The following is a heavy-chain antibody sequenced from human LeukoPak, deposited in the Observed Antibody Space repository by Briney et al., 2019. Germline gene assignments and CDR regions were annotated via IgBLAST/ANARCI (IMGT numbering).Heavy chain of an antibody. V-gene: IGHV3-7*01. CDR2: IKPDGSEK. CDR3: AELGITMIGGV. J-gene: IGHJ6*04. Sequence: PGGSLRLSCDASGFTFSTYWMSWVRQAPGKGLEWVANIKPDGSEKYYVDSVKGRFTISRDNARNSLYLQMNSLRAEDTAVYYCAELGITMIGGVWGKGTTVTISS. CDR1: GFTFSTYW. D-gene: IGHD3-10*02.